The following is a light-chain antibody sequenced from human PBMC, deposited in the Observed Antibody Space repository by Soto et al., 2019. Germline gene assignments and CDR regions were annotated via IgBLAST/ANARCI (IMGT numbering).Light chain of an antibody. V-gene: IGKV3D-15*01. CDR2: AAS. J-gene: IGKJ5*01. CDR3: QQYNNWLPIT. CDR1: QSVSSS. Sequence: EIVMTQSPVTLSVSPGERATLSCRASQSVSSSLAWYQQKPGQAPRLLIYAASTRATGVPARFSGSGSVTAFTLTISTLQSEDFAVYYCQQYNNWLPITFGQGTRLEIK.